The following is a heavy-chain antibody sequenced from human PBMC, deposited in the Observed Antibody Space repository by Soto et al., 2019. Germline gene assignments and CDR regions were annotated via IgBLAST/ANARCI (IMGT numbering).Heavy chain of an antibody. CDR2: INPNNGNT. J-gene: IGHJ4*02. D-gene: IGHD3-3*01. CDR1: DYIFSNYH. V-gene: IGHV1-18*01. Sequence: ASVKVSCKASDYIFSNYHINWVRQAPGQGLEWMGWINPNNGNTQYAQMFQGRVTMTSERSTNTVYMELRGLGADDTAVYYCAKPGDIYEFWSGYYRTANYFDFWGPGSLVTVSS. CDR3: AKPGDIYEFWSGYYRTANYFDF.